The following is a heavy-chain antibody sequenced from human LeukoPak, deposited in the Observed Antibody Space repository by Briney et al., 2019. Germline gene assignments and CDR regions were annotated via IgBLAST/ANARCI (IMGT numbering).Heavy chain of an antibody. D-gene: IGHD7-27*01. CDR3: ARHFNLGIWDY. V-gene: IGHV4-59*08. J-gene: IGHJ4*02. CDR2: IYYSGST. Sequence: SETLSLTCTVSGGSISSYYWSWIRQPPGKGLEWIGYIYYSGSTNYNPSLKSRVTISVDTSKNQFSLKLSSVTAADTAVYYCARHFNLGIWDYWGQGTLVTVSS. CDR1: GGSISSYY.